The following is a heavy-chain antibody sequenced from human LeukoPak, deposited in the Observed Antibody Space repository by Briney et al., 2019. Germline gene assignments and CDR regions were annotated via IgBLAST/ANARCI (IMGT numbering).Heavy chain of an antibody. V-gene: IGHV1-2*04. CDR3: ARDRRPGVLLWFGELFY. CDR1: GYTFTGYY. CDR2: INPNSGGT. Sequence: ASVKVSCKASGYTFTGYYMHWVRQAPGQGLEWMGWINPNSGGTNYAQKFQGWVTMTRDTSISTAYMELSRLRSDDTAVYYCARDRRPGVLLWFGELFYWGQGTLVTVSS. D-gene: IGHD3-10*01. J-gene: IGHJ4*02.